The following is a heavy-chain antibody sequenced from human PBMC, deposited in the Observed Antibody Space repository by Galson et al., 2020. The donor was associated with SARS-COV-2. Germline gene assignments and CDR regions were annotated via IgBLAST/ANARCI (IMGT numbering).Heavy chain of an antibody. Sequence: GRIKSKTDGGTTDYAAPVKGRFTISRDDSKNTLYLQMSSLKTEDTAVYYCTTDGCSSTSCSYYYYYYYGMDVWGQGTTVTVSS. V-gene: IGHV3-15*01. J-gene: IGHJ6*02. CDR3: TTDGCSSTSCSYYYYYYYGMDV. D-gene: IGHD2-2*01. CDR2: IKSKTDGGTT.